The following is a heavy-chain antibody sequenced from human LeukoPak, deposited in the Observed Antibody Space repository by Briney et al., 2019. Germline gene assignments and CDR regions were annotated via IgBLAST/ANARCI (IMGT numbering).Heavy chain of an antibody. Sequence: GGSLRLSCAASGFTFSDYYMRWIRPAPGRGLEWVSYINSSGSTIYSADSLKGRFTISRDNAKNSLYLHINSLRAEDTDVYNFARATQYDFWGGWNYYYYYGMDVWGEGTTVTVYS. CDR3: ARATQYDFWGGWNYYYYYGMDV. D-gene: IGHD3-3*01. V-gene: IGHV3-11*01. CDR1: GFTFSDYY. CDR2: INSSGSTI. J-gene: IGHJ6*04.